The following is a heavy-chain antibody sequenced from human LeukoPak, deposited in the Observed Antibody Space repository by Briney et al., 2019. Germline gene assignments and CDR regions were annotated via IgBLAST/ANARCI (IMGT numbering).Heavy chain of an antibody. CDR3: AATFNWDSSSYSSFDY. J-gene: IGHJ4*02. CDR1: GFTFSSYA. CDR2: ISYDGSNK. V-gene: IGHV3-30-3*01. Sequence: SGGSLRLSCAASGFTFSSYAMHWVRQAPGKGLEWVAVISYDGSNKYYADSVKGRFTISRDNSKNTLYLQMNSLRAEDTAVYYCAATFNWDSSSYSSFDYWGQGTLVTVSS. D-gene: IGHD6-13*01.